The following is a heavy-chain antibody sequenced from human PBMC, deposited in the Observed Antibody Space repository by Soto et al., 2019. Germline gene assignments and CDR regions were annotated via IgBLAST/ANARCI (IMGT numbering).Heavy chain of an antibody. D-gene: IGHD6-19*01. J-gene: IGHJ6*02. Sequence: PGGSLRLSCAASGFTFSSYGVHWVRQAPGKGLEWVAVISYDGSNRHYADSVKGRFTISRDNSKTTLYLQMNSLRSEDTAVYYCARVWYSSGCVVYDYYYGVDFWGQGTTVTVSS. CDR1: GFTFSSYG. CDR2: ISYDGSNR. CDR3: ARVWYSSGCVVYDYYYGVDF. V-gene: IGHV3-30*01.